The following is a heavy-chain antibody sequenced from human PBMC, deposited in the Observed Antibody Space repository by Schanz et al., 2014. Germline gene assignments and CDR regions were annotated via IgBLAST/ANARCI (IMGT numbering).Heavy chain of an antibody. Sequence: QVQLVQSGAEVKKPGASVKVSCKASGYTFTSHGISWVRQAPGQGLEWMGWITAYNGDTNYALKLRGRLTMTTDPSTGTAYKELRSLRSDDTAVYYCARGGYSSGWYDRDIAHVDYWGQGTLVTVSS. CDR2: ITAYNGDT. CDR3: ARGGYSSGWYDRDIAHVDY. V-gene: IGHV1-18*01. CDR1: GYTFTSHG. J-gene: IGHJ4*02. D-gene: IGHD6-19*01.